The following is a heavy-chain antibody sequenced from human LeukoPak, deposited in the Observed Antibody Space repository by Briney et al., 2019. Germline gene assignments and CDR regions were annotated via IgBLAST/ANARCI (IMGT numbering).Heavy chain of an antibody. CDR2: TSYDGSNK. J-gene: IGHJ5*02. CDR3: ARDPSSVPHSTNRAANWFDP. D-gene: IGHD6-6*01. Sequence: GGSLRLSCAASGFSFSNSAMHWVRQAPGKGLEWVAITSYDGSNKFYTDSVKGRFTISRDNSKNTLYLQMDSLGPEDTAVYYCARDPSSVPHSTNRAANWFDPWGQGTLVTVSS. V-gene: IGHV3-30-3*01. CDR1: GFSFSNSA.